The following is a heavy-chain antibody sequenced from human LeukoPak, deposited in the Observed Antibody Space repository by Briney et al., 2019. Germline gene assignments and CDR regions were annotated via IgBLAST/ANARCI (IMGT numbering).Heavy chain of an antibody. V-gene: IGHV3-23*01. CDR1: GLTFTRYA. D-gene: IGHD3-9*01. J-gene: IGHJ4*02. Sequence: GGSLRLSCVASGLTFTRYAMSWVRQAPGKGLEWVSGISGGSTFYADSVKGRFTISRDNSKNTLYLQMNSPRAEDTAVYYCAKGHFDWLLSVFYYFDYWGQGTLVTVSS. CDR3: AKGHFDWLLSVFYYFDY. CDR2: ISGGST.